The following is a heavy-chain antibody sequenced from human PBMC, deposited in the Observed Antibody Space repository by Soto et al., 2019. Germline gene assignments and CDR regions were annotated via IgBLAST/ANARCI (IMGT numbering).Heavy chain of an antibody. J-gene: IGHJ5*02. V-gene: IGHV4-39*01. D-gene: IGHD2-21*02. CDR2: IYYSGTT. Sequence: PSQTLSLTCTVSGGSISKSTYYWGWIRQPPGKGLEWIGNIYYSGTTYYNPSLKSRISINPDTSKNQFSLHLKSATPEDTAIYYCARIVGGDPDHWGLGTLVTVSS. CDR3: ARIVGGDPDH. CDR1: GGSISKSTYY.